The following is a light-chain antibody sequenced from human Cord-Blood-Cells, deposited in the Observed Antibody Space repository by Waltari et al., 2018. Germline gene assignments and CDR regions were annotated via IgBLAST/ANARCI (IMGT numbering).Light chain of an antibody. Sequence: QSALPHTAPAPGSPARSITISCPGTSTEVGGYLHPSAYQQHPGKAPKLMIYVVSNRPSGVSNRFSGSKSGNTASLTISGLQAEDEADYYCSSYTSSSTYVFGTGTKVTVL. CDR1: STEVGGYLH. CDR3: SSYTSSSTYV. J-gene: IGLJ1*01. V-gene: IGLV2-14*01. CDR2: VVS.